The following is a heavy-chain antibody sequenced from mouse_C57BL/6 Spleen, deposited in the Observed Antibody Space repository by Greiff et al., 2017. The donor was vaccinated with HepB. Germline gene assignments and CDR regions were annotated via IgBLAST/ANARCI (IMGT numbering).Heavy chain of an antibody. J-gene: IGHJ2*01. Sequence: VQLQQPGAELVRPGTSVKLSCKASGYTFTSYWMHWVKQRPGQGLEWIGVIDPSDSYTNYNQKFKGKATLTVDTSSSTAYMQLSSLTSEDSAVYYCARSLTGKDYWGQGTTLTVSS. V-gene: IGHV1-59*01. CDR2: IDPSDSYT. CDR1: GYTFTSYW. CDR3: ARSLTGKDY. D-gene: IGHD4-1*01.